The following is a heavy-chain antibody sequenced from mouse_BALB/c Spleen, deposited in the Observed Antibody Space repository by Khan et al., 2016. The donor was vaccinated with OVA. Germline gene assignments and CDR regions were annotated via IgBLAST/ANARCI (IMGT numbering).Heavy chain of an antibody. CDR3: ERDGAYHRNDGWLAY. CDR2: INPSNGYT. V-gene: IGHV1-4*01. J-gene: IGHJ3*01. Sequence: VQLMESGAELARPGASVTMSCKASGYTFTSYTIHWIKKRPGQGLEWIGYINPSNGYTNYNQKFKDKATLTTDKSSTTAYLQLSSLTSDHSAVYKCERDGAYHRNDGWLAYWGQGTLVTVSA. CDR1: GYTFTSYT. D-gene: IGHD2-14*01.